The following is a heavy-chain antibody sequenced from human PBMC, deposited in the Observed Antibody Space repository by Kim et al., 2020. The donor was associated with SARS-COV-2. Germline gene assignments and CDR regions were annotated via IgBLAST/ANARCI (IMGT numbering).Heavy chain of an antibody. J-gene: IGHJ6*02. CDR2: INHSGST. V-gene: IGHV4-34*01. Sequence: SETLSLTCAVYGGSFSGYYWSWIRQPPGKGLEWIGEINHSGSTNYNPSLKSRVTISVDTSKNQFSLKLSSVTAADTVVYYCARRAPDYYDILTGFSVGGMDVWGQGTTVTVSS. D-gene: IGHD3-9*01. CDR1: GGSFSGYY. CDR3: ARRAPDYYDILTGFSVGGMDV.